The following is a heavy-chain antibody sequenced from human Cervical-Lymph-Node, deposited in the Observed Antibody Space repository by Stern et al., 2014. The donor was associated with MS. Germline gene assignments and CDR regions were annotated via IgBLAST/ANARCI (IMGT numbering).Heavy chain of an antibody. CDR2: VSYDGSDE. CDR3: ARDRTVSTYYYYYGMDV. V-gene: IGHV3-30*04. CDR1: GFTFSYST. J-gene: IGHJ6*02. D-gene: IGHD5/OR15-5a*01. Sequence: QVQLLQPGGGVVQPGRSLRLSCAASGFTFSYSTMHWVRQAPGKGLEWVATVSYDGSDEYYPDSVKGRFNISRDNSKNTLYLQVNSLRAEDTGVYFCARDRTVSTYYYYYGMDVWGQGTTVTVSS.